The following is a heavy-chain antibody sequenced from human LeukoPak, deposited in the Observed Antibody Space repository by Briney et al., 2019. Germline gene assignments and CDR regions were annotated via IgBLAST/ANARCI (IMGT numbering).Heavy chain of an antibody. D-gene: IGHD3-22*01. CDR3: ARGSNRYYYDSSGYDYWFDP. Sequence: ASVKVSCKASGYTFTSYDINWVRQATGQGLEWMGWMNPNSGNTGYAQKFQGRVTMTRNTSISTAYMELSSLRSEDTAVYYCARGSNRYYYDSSGYDYWFDPWGQGTLVTVSS. CDR2: MNPNSGNT. CDR1: GYTFTSYD. J-gene: IGHJ5*02. V-gene: IGHV1-8*01.